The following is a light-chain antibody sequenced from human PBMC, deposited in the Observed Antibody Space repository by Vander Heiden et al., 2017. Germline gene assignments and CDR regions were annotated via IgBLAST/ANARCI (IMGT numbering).Light chain of an antibody. CDR2: GAY. Sequence: EIVMKQSPATLSVSPGERATLACRASQSVGINLAWYQQRPGQATRLLIYGAYTGATGVPARFSGSGSGTEFTLTISSLQSEDFAVYFCQQFNFWPYTFGRGTKLEIK. V-gene: IGKV3-15*01. CDR3: QQFNFWPYT. J-gene: IGKJ2*01. CDR1: QSVGIN.